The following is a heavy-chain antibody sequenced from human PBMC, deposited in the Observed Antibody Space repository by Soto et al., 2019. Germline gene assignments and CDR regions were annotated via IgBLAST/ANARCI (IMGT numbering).Heavy chain of an antibody. V-gene: IGHV4-31*03. CDR1: GGSISSGGYY. D-gene: IGHD6-6*01. CDR2: IYYSGST. Sequence: SETLSLTCTVSGGSISSGGYYWSWIRQHPGKGLEWIGYIYYSGSTYYSPSLKSRVTISVDTSKNQFSLKLSSVTAADTAVYYCARGLAARPLDYWGQGTLVTVSS. J-gene: IGHJ4*02. CDR3: ARGLAARPLDY.